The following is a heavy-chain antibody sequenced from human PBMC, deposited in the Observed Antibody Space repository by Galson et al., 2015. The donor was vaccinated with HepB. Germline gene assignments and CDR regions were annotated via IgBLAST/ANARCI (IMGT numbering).Heavy chain of an antibody. CDR1: RFTFSSYG. Sequence: CAASRFTFSSYGMNWVRQAPGKGLEWVAVISYDGSNKYYADSVKGRFTISRDNSKNTLYLQMNSLRAEDTAVYYCARGEQWLVRTSGIDYWGQGTLVTVSS. D-gene: IGHD6-19*01. J-gene: IGHJ4*02. CDR2: ISYDGSNK. CDR3: ARGEQWLVRTSGIDY. V-gene: IGHV3-30*03.